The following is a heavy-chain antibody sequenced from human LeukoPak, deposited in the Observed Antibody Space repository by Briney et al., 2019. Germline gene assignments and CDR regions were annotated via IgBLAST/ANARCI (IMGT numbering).Heavy chain of an antibody. J-gene: IGHJ4*02. Sequence: WGSLRLSCAASGCTFSSYWMNWVRQAPGKGLEWVANINQDGSEKYYVDYMKGRFTISRDNGKNSLYLQLNSLRAEDTAVYYCAREGRGEYFDYWGQGTLVTVSS. D-gene: IGHD3-10*01. CDR3: AREGRGEYFDY. CDR2: INQDGSEK. V-gene: IGHV3-7*01. CDR1: GCTFSSYW.